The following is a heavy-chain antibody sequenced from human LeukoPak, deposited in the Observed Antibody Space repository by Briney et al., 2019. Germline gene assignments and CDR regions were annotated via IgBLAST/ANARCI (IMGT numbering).Heavy chain of an antibody. Sequence: PSETLSLTCTVSGGSISSYYWSWIRQPPGKGLEWIGYIYTSGSTNYDPSLKSRVTISVDTSKNQFSLKLSSVTAADTAVYYCARRSYYDFWSGYQYYYYYYMDVWGKGTTVAVSS. J-gene: IGHJ6*03. V-gene: IGHV4-4*09. D-gene: IGHD3-3*01. CDR3: ARRSYYDFWSGYQYYYYYYMDV. CDR1: GGSISSYY. CDR2: IYTSGST.